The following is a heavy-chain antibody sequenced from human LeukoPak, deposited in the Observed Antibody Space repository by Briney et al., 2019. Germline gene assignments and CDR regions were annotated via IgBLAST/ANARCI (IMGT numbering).Heavy chain of an antibody. CDR1: GGSISTYY. J-gene: IGHJ1*01. CDR2: IYYSGSI. Sequence: SETLSLTCTVSGGSISTYYWSWIRQPPGKGLEWIGYIYYSGSINYNPSLKSRVSISVDTSKNQFSLKLSSVTAADTAVYYCARGKGYFQQWGQGTLVTVSS. CDR3: ARGKGYFQQ. V-gene: IGHV4-59*01.